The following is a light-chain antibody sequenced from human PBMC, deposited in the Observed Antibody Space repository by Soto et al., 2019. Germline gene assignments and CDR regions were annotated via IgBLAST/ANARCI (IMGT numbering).Light chain of an antibody. J-gene: IGLJ3*02. CDR1: SSDMGAGND. Sequence: QSALTQPASVSGAPGQSVTISCTGSSSDMGAGNDVSWFHHLPGTAPKLLIYAITNRPSGVSYRFSGSKSGTTASLTITGLQAEDEAEYYCHSSESRPSHGVFGGGTQLTVL. CDR2: AIT. CDR3: HSSESRPSHGV. V-gene: IGLV1-40*01.